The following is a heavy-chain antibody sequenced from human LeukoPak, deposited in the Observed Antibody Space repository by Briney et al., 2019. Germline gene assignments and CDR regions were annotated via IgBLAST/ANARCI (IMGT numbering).Heavy chain of an antibody. CDR3: ARVRTNTYSFDY. Sequence: GGSLRLSCAASGFTFSYYWMHWVRQAPGKGLVWVSHINSDGSSTSYADSVKGRFTISRDNAKNTLYLQMNSLRAEDTAVYYCARVRTNTYSFDYWGQGTLVTVSS. D-gene: IGHD1-26*01. CDR1: GFTFSYYW. J-gene: IGHJ4*02. CDR2: INSDGSST. V-gene: IGHV3-74*01.